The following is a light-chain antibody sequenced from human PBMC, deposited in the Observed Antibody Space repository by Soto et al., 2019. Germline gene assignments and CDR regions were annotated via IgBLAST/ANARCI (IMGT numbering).Light chain of an antibody. CDR3: QLWNSSSDQGV. Sequence: SYELTQPPSVSVAPEKTATITCGGDNIGINAVHWYQQKPGQAPLLVVYYDGDRPSGIPERFSGSTSGNTATLTISRVEAGDEADYYCQLWNSSSDQGVFGGGTKLTVL. J-gene: IGLJ3*02. V-gene: IGLV3-21*04. CDR1: NIGINA. CDR2: YDG.